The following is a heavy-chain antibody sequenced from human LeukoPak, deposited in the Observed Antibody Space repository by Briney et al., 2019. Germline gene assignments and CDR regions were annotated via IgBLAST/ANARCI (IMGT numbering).Heavy chain of an antibody. Sequence: GGSLRLSCAASGFTFSTSAMTWVRQAPGKGLEWVSYISSSSSTIYYADSVKGRFTISRDNAKNSLYLQMNSLRAEDTAVYYCARDYYGSGSYLWGQGTLVTVSS. CDR3: ARDYYGSGSYL. CDR1: GFTFSTSA. CDR2: ISSSSSTI. D-gene: IGHD3-10*01. J-gene: IGHJ4*02. V-gene: IGHV3-48*01.